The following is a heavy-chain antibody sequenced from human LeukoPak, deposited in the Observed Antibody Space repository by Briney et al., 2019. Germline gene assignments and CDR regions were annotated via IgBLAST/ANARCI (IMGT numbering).Heavy chain of an antibody. CDR1: GGTFSNYA. J-gene: IGHJ5*02. CDR3: ARGDTYCSSTSCRNWFDP. Sequence: ASVKVSCKASGGTFSNYAISWVRQAPGQGLEWMGRIIPIFSIANYAQKFQGRVTITADESTSTAYMELSSLRSEDTAVYYCARGDTYCSSTSCRNWFDPWGQGTLVTVSS. D-gene: IGHD2-2*01. V-gene: IGHV1-69*13. CDR2: IIPIFSIA.